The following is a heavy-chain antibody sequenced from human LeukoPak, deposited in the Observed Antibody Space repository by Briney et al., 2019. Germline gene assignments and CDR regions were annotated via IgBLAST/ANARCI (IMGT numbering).Heavy chain of an antibody. J-gene: IGHJ4*02. CDR2: MNPNSGNT. D-gene: IGHD4-23*01. V-gene: IGHV1-8*01. CDR1: GYTFTSYD. Sequence: ASVKVSCKASGYTFTSYDINWVRHAHAQGLEWMGWMNPNSGNTGYAQKFQGRVTIIRNTSISTASLVLNSLRPTAAAVAYCSRGSVAAGYWGEGTLVSVSS. CDR3: SRGSVAAGY.